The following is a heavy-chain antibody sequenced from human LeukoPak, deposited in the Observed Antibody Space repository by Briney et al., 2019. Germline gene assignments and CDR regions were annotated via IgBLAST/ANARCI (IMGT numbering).Heavy chain of an antibody. CDR2: IKSEIDGGTI. CDR1: GFTFSDAW. Sequence: PGGSLRLSCVGSGFTFSDAWISWVRQAPGKGLEWVGRIKSEIDGGTIDYAAPVKGRFTISRDDSRNTLYLQMNSLKTEGTAVYYCTTRRQDGCWGQGTLVTVS. D-gene: IGHD6-25*01. V-gene: IGHV3-15*01. J-gene: IGHJ4*02. CDR3: TTRRQDGC.